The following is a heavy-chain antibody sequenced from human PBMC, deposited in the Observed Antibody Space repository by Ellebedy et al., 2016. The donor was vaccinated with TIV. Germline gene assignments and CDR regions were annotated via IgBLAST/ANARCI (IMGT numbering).Heavy chain of an antibody. CDR3: ARVNYYDSSGYYYFSSWFDP. V-gene: IGHV4-34*01. CDR2: INHSGST. J-gene: IGHJ5*02. CDR1: GGSFSGYS. D-gene: IGHD3-22*01. Sequence: MPSETLSLTCAVYGGSFSGYSWSWLRQPPGKGLEWIGEINHSGSTPYNPSLKSRVNISVDTSKNKFTLKLNSVTAADTAVYYCARVNYYDSSGYYYFSSWFDPWGQGTLVTVSS.